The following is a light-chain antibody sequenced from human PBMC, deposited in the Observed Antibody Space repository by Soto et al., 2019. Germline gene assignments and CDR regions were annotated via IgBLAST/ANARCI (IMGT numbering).Light chain of an antibody. CDR2: GNI. J-gene: IGLJ2*01. Sequence: QSVLTQPPSVSGAPGQRVTISCTGSSSNMGAGYDVHVYQQLPGTAPKLLIHGNINRPSGVPDRLAGCKSGTSASLAITGLQDEDEADYYCQSYDSSLSGSVFGGGTKLTVL. V-gene: IGLV1-40*01. CDR3: QSYDSSLSGSV. CDR1: SSNMGAGYD.